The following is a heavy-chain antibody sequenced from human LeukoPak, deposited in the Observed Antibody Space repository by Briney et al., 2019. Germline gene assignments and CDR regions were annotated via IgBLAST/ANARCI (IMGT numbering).Heavy chain of an antibody. CDR1: GFSFRSFA. Sequence: GGSLRLSCAASGFSFRSFAMNWVRQAPGKGLEWVSGISGSGGGTHYADSVKGRFTISRDNSKNTLYLQLNSLRADDTAVYYCAKDGVVGSRRNYMDVWGKGTTVTVSS. D-gene: IGHD1-26*01. J-gene: IGHJ6*03. V-gene: IGHV3-23*01. CDR2: ISGSGGGT. CDR3: AKDGVVGSRRNYMDV.